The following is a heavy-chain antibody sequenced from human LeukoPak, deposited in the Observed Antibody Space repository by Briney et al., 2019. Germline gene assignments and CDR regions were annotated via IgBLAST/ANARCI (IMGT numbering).Heavy chain of an antibody. CDR1: GFTFDDYA. D-gene: IGHD1-1*01. CDR3: ARDQGTMYYYYMDV. CDR2: INWNGGST. J-gene: IGHJ6*03. Sequence: PGRSLRLSCAASGFTFDDYAMHWVRQAPGKGLEWVSGINWNGGSTGYADSVKGRFTISRDNAKNSLYLQMNSLRAEDTALYYCARDQGTMYYYYMDVWGKGTTVTVSS. V-gene: IGHV3-9*01.